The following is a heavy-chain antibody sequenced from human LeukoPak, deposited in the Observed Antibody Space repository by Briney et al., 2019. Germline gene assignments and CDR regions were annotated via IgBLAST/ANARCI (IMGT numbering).Heavy chain of an antibody. D-gene: IGHD3-16*02. CDR2: IYTSGST. Sequence: PSETLSLTCTVSGGSISSYYWSWIRQPAGKGLEWIGRIYTSGSTNYNPSLKSRVTMSVDTSMNQFSLKLSSVTAADTAVYYCARDYYDYVWGSFRDPYWYLDLWGRGTLVTVSS. J-gene: IGHJ2*01. V-gene: IGHV4-4*07. CDR1: GGSISSYY. CDR3: ARDYYDYVWGSFRDPYWYLDL.